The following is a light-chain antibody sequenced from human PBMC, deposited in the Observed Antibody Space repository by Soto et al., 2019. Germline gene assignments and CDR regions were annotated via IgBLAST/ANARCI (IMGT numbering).Light chain of an antibody. V-gene: IGKV3-20*01. J-gene: IGKJ1*01. CDR2: GAS. CDR1: QSVSNNY. Sequence: EIVMTQSRGTLSLSPGERATLSCRASQSVSNNYLAWYQQKPGQAPRLLIYGASNRATGIPDRFSGSGSGTDFTLTISRLEPGDFAVYYCQQYGSSGTFGQGTKVDIK. CDR3: QQYGSSGT.